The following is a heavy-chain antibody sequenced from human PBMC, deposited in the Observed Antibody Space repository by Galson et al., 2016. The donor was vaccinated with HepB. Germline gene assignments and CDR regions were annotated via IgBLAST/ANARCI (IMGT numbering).Heavy chain of an antibody. J-gene: IGHJ6*02. V-gene: IGHV3-74*01. CDR2: INSDGTST. Sequence: SLRLSCAASGFTFIRYWMYWVRQYPGKGLAWVSRINSDGTSTDYADSVKGRFTSSRDNARDTLFLHLNNLRVEDTAVYYCARGGNYGFDVWGHGTTVTVSS. CDR3: ARGGNYGFDV. CDR1: GFTFIRYW. D-gene: IGHD3-16*01.